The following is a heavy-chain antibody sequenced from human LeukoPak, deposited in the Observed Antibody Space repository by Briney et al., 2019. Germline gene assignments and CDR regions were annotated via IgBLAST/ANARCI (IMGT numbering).Heavy chain of an antibody. V-gene: IGHV3-23*01. CDR1: GFTFSSYA. Sequence: PGGSLRLSCAASGFTFSSYAMSWVRQPPGKGLEWVSAISGGGGSTYYADSVKGRFTVSRDNSKNTLNLQMNSLRAEDTAVHYCAKDGRGSWPLDFDYWGQGTLVTVSS. D-gene: IGHD2-15*01. J-gene: IGHJ4*02. CDR3: AKDGRGSWPLDFDY. CDR2: ISGGGGST.